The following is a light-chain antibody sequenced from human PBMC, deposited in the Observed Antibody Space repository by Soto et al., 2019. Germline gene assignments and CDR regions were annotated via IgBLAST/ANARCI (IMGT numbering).Light chain of an antibody. CDR1: ALPKQY. J-gene: IGLJ2*01. V-gene: IGLV3-25*03. CDR3: QSADSSGTYGV. CDR2: KDT. Sequence: SYELTQPPSVSVSPGQTARITCSGDALPKQYAYWYQQKPGQAPVLVIYKDTERPSGIPERFSGSSSGTTVTLTISGDQAEDEADYYCQSADSSGTYGVFGGGTKLTVL.